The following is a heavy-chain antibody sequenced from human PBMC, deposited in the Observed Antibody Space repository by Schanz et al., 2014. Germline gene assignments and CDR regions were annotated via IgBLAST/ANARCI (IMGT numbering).Heavy chain of an antibody. CDR2: IYHSGST. CDR3: ARAAGPVDY. J-gene: IGHJ4*02. CDR1: GGSISSSSYY. V-gene: IGHV4-39*07. Sequence: QLQLQESGPGLVKPSETLSLTCTVSGGSISSSSYYWGWIRQTSGKGLEWIGYIYHSGSTYYNPSLKSRVTISVDTSKNQFSLMLGSVTAADTAVYYCARAAGPVDYWGQGTLVTVSS. D-gene: IGHD6-13*01.